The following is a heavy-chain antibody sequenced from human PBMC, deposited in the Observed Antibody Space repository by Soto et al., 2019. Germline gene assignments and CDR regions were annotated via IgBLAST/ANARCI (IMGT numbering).Heavy chain of an antibody. Sequence: EVQLVESGGGLVQPGGSLRLSCAASGFSFSAYMMDWVRQAPGKGLVWVSRANKDGSVTTYADSVKGRFTISRDNAKNTLSLLLNSLRADDTAVYYCARHADSSSSSWSQGTLVTVSS. CDR3: ARHADSSSSS. CDR1: GFSFSAYM. V-gene: IGHV3-74*01. CDR2: ANKDGSVT. D-gene: IGHD6-6*01. J-gene: IGHJ5*02.